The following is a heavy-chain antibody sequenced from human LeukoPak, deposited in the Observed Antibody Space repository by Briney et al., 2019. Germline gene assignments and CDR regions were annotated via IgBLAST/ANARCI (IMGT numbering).Heavy chain of an antibody. CDR1: GYTFTGYY. J-gene: IGHJ6*02. V-gene: IGHV1-2*02. CDR3: ARVSYSSSWYVPYYYYYGMDV. CDR2: INPNSGGT. Sequence: ASVKVSCKASGYTFTGYYMHWVRQAPGQGLEWMGWINPNSGGTNYAQKFQGRVIMTRDTSISTAYMELSRLRSDDTAVYYCARVSYSSSWYVPYYYYYGMDVWGQGTTVTVSS. D-gene: IGHD6-13*01.